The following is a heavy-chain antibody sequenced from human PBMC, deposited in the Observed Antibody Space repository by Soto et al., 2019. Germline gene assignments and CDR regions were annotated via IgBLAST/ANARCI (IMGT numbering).Heavy chain of an antibody. V-gene: IGHV4-39*01. CDR3: PRRKYSGTFWSLDF. Sequence: TCAVSGDSISSSTYSWAYIRTPPGKWLEWIGNIFYSGITYYNPSLSSRITMSVHTSKNQFALKLISEIAADTAVYYWPRRKYSGTFWSLDFWGQGTLVTVS. CDR2: IFYSGIT. J-gene: IGHJ4*02. CDR1: GDSISSSTYS. D-gene: IGHD1-26*01.